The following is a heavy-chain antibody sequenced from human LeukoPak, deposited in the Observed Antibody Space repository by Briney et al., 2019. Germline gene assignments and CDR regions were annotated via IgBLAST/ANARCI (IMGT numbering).Heavy chain of an antibody. Sequence: GGSLRLSCAASGFTVSSNYMSWVRQAPGKGLEWVSVIYSGGSTYYADSVKGRFTISRDNSKNTLYLQMNSLRAEDTAVYYCAVERGYYGSGSPPEDYWGQGTLVTVSS. D-gene: IGHD3-10*01. CDR3: AVERGYYGSGSPPEDY. J-gene: IGHJ4*02. CDR2: IYSGGST. V-gene: IGHV3-66*01. CDR1: GFTVSSNY.